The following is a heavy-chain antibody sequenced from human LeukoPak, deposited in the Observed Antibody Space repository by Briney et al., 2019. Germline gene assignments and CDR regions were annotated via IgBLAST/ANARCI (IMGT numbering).Heavy chain of an antibody. D-gene: IGHD4/OR15-4a*01. J-gene: IGHJ4*02. CDR2: FHPENGET. CDR3: ATPRIANYYPPRY. Sequence: ASVKVSCKVSGYTFTKLSMHWVRQAPGIGLEWMGGFHPENGETIYAQKFQGRVTMTEDTSTDTAYMELSSLTSEDTAVYYCATPRIANYYPPRYWGQGTLVTVSS. V-gene: IGHV1-24*01. CDR1: GYTFTKLS.